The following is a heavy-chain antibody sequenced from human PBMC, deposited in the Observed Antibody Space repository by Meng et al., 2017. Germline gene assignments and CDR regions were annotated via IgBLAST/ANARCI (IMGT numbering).Heavy chain of an antibody. CDR2: IYYSGST. V-gene: IGHV4-59*01. Sequence: GSLRPSCTVSGGSISSYYWSWIRQPPGKGLEWIGYIYYSGSTNYNPSLKSRVTISVDTSKNQFSLKLSSVTASDTAVYYCAREVHYDSSGYYVARAFDIWGQGTMVTVSS. CDR1: GGSISSYY. D-gene: IGHD3-22*01. CDR3: AREVHYDSSGYYVARAFDI. J-gene: IGHJ3*02.